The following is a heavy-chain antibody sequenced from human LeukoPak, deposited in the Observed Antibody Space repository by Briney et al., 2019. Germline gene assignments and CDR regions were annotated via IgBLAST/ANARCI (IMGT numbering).Heavy chain of an antibody. V-gene: IGHV4-59*08. D-gene: IGHD6-19*01. CDR3: ARHGIGSGWYGHGAFDI. CDR1: GGSISGWY. Sequence: KTSETLSLTCTVSGGSISGWYWSWIRQPPGKGLEWIGYIYYSGSTNYNPSLKSRVTISVDTSKNQFSLKLSSVTAADTAVYYCARHGIGSGWYGHGAFDIWGQGTMVTVSS. J-gene: IGHJ3*02. CDR2: IYYSGST.